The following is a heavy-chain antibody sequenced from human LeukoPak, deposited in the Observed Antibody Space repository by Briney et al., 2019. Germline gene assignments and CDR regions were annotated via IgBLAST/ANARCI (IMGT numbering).Heavy chain of an antibody. D-gene: IGHD2-15*01. J-gene: IGHJ4*02. Sequence: GGSLRLSCAASGFTFSDYYMSWIRQAPGKGLEWVANIKQDGSEKYYVDSVKGRFTISRDNAKNSLYLQMNSLRAEDTAVYYCARAIRGLLSPFDYWGQGTLVTVSS. CDR2: IKQDGSEK. CDR3: ARAIRGLLSPFDY. CDR1: GFTFSDYY. V-gene: IGHV3-7*01.